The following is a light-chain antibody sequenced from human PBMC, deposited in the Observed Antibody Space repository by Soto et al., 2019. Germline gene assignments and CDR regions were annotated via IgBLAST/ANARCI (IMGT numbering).Light chain of an antibody. Sequence: EVVLTQSPGTRSLSPGERATLSCRASQSVSNNYLAWYQQKPGQAPRLVIFGSSDRATGIPDRFSGSGSGTDFTLTISRLEPEDFAVYCCQQYGSSPPYTFGQGTKLEIK. CDR3: QQYGSSPPYT. J-gene: IGKJ2*01. V-gene: IGKV3-20*01. CDR2: GSS. CDR1: QSVSNNY.